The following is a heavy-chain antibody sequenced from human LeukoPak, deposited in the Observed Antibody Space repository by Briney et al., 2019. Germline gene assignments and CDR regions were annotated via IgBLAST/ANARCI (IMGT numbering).Heavy chain of an antibody. Sequence: ETLSLTCTVSGGSFSSYYWSWIRQPAREGLEWIGRIYTSGSTNYNSSLKSRVTMSVDTSKNQVSLKLSSVTAADTAVYYCATGDGYNSFDYWGQGTLVTVSS. J-gene: IGHJ4*02. V-gene: IGHV4-4*07. CDR3: ATGDGYNSFDY. CDR1: GGSFSSYY. D-gene: IGHD5-24*01. CDR2: IYTSGST.